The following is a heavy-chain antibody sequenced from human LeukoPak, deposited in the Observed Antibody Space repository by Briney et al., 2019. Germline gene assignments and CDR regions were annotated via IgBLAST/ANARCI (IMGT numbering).Heavy chain of an antibody. Sequence: SGGSLRLSCAASGFTFSSYAMSWVRQAPGKGLEWVSAISGSGGSTYYADSVKGRFTISRDNSKNTLYLQMNSLRPEDTAVYYCARDPYGSGSYCPGDYWGQGTLVTVSS. V-gene: IGHV3-23*01. J-gene: IGHJ4*02. CDR2: ISGSGGST. CDR1: GFTFSSYA. CDR3: ARDPYGSGSYCPGDY. D-gene: IGHD3-10*01.